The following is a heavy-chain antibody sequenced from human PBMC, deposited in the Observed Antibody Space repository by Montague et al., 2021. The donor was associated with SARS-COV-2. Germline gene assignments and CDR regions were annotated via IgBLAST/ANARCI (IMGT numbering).Heavy chain of an antibody. D-gene: IGHD3-9*01. J-gene: IGHJ4*02. CDR3: ARTYYDILTGYYTYDY. V-gene: IGHV2-70*01. Sequence: PALVKPTQTLTLTCTFSGFSLSTSGMCVSWIRQPPGKALEWLALIDWDDDKYYSTSLKTRLTISKDTSKHQVVLTMTNMDPVDTATYYCARTYYDILTGYYTYDYWGQGTLVTVSS. CDR1: GFSLSTSGMC. CDR2: IDWDDDK.